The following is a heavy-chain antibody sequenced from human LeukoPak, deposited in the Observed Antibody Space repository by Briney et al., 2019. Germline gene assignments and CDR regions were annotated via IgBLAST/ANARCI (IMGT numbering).Heavy chain of an antibody. CDR3: ARLRRYSSSWYIAYYYMDV. CDR2: INHSGST. D-gene: IGHD6-13*01. V-gene: IGHV4-39*07. Sequence: SETLSLTCTVSGGSISSSSYYWGWIRQPPGKGLEWIGEINHSGSTNYNPSLKSRVTISVDTSKNQFSLKLSSVTAADTAVYYCARLRRYSSSWYIAYYYMDVWGKGTTVTISS. CDR1: GGSISSSSYY. J-gene: IGHJ6*03.